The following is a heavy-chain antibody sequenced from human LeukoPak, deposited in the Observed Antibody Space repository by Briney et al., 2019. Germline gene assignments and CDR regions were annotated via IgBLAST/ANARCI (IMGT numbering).Heavy chain of an antibody. CDR3: AIPSRGGPPFDY. Sequence: GGSLRLSCAASGFTFSDYYIDWVRQAPGKGLEWVGRCRNKANSYTTEYVASVRGRFTISRDDSKNSLYLQMNSLTTEDTAVYYCAIPSRGGPPFDYWGQGTLVTVSS. J-gene: IGHJ4*02. CDR1: GFTFSDYY. D-gene: IGHD2-2*01. V-gene: IGHV3-72*01. CDR2: CRNKANSYTT.